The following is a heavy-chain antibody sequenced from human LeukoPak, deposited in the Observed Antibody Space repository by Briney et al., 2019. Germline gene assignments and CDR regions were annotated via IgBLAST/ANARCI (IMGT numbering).Heavy chain of an antibody. Sequence: PSEPLSLPCTVSGGSISSGDYYWSWIPHPPGKALEWIGYIYYSGSTYYNPSLKSRVTISVDTSKNQFSLKLSSVTAADTAVYYCARADSVVPDYFDYWGQGTLVTVSS. CDR3: ARADSVVPDYFDY. J-gene: IGHJ4*02. D-gene: IGHD2-2*01. CDR1: GGSISSGDYY. CDR2: IYYSGST. V-gene: IGHV4-30-4*01.